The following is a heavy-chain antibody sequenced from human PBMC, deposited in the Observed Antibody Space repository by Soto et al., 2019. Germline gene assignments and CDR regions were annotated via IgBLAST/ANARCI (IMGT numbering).Heavy chain of an antibody. CDR2: IKQDGSEK. J-gene: IGHJ6*02. CDR3: AGDVQYVRSLDV. D-gene: IGHD3-16*01. V-gene: IGHV3-7*01. Sequence: GGSLRLSCAPSGFTFRVYWMTWVRQSPGKGLEWVANIKQDGSEKYYVDSVKGRLTISRDNPKNSLYLQMSSLRADDSAVYYCAGDVQYVRSLDVWGQGTTVTVSS. CDR1: GFTFRVYW.